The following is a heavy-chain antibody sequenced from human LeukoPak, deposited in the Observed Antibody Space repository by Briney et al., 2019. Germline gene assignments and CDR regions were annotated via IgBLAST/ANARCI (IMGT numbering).Heavy chain of an antibody. V-gene: IGHV3-30*18. Sequence: GGSLRLSCAASGFSFSNYGMHWVRQSPGKGLEWVAVISFDGSIEYYADSVKGRFTISRDDSTNTLYLEMNSLRPEDSALYYCAKDLQHLVRTLSFDFWGQGTLVTVSS. CDR1: GFSFSNYG. CDR2: ISFDGSIE. D-gene: IGHD6-13*01. CDR3: AKDLQHLVRTLSFDF. J-gene: IGHJ4*02.